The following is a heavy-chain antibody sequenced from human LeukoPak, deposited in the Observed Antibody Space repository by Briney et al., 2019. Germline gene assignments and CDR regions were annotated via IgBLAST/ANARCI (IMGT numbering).Heavy chain of an antibody. CDR3: ATAPWDDYYGSGSYPDY. J-gene: IGHJ4*02. CDR2: IYYSGST. CDR1: GGSISSGDYY. D-gene: IGHD3-10*01. Sequence: PSQTLSLTCTVSGGSISSGDYYWSWIRQPPGKGLEWIGYIYYSGSTYYNPSLKSRVTISVDTSKNQFSLKLSSVTAADTAVYYCATAPWDDYYGSGSYPDYWGQGTLVTVSS. V-gene: IGHV4-30-4*01.